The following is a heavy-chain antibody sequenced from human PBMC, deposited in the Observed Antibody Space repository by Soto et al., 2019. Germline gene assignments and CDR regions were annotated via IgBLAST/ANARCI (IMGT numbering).Heavy chain of an antibody. CDR2: MNPNSGNT. D-gene: IGHD3-10*01. J-gene: IGHJ1*01. CDR1: GYTFTSYD. Sequence: QVQLVQSGAEVKKPGASVKVSCKASGYTFTSYDIIWVRQATGQGLEWMGWMNPNSGNTGYAQKFQGRVTMTRNTSTSTAYMELSSLRSEDTAVYYCARGRIGLWFGEFPGYFPHWGQGTLVTVSS. V-gene: IGHV1-8*01. CDR3: ARGRIGLWFGEFPGYFPH.